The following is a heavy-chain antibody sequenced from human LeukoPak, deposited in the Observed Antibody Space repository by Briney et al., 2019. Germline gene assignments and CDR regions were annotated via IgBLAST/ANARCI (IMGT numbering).Heavy chain of an antibody. CDR1: GGSISSNNW. CDR2: IYHSGSP. J-gene: IGHJ5*02. CDR3: AISIIAYYDFWSGYYTRHNWFDP. V-gene: IGHV4-4*02. D-gene: IGHD3-3*01. Sequence: SETLSLTCAVSGGSISSNNWWGWVRQPPGKGLEWIGEIYHSGSPNYNPSLKSRVTISVDTSKNQFSLKLSSVTAADTAVHYCAISIIAYYDFWSGYYTRHNWFDPWGQGTLVTVSS.